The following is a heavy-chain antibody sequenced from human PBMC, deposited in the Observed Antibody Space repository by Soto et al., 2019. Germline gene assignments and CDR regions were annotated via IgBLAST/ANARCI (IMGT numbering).Heavy chain of an antibody. V-gene: IGHV3-33*03. CDR3: ARAQYTGSYFDACDV. CDR1: GFSFSSYG. D-gene: IGHD1-26*01. J-gene: IGHJ3*01. CDR2: IWYDGGNK. Sequence: LRLSCAASGFSFSSYGMHWVRQAPGKGLDWVAVIWYDGGNKYYAESVKGRFTISRDNSKNTLYVQMNSLTVEDTAVYYCARAQYTGSYFDACDVWGQGTMVTVSS.